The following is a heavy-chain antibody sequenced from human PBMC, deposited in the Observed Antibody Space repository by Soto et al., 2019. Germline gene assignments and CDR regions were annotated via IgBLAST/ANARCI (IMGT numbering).Heavy chain of an antibody. V-gene: IGHV1-46*01. Sequence: ASVKVSCKASGYTFTSYYMHWVLQAPGQGLEWMGIINPSGVSTSYAQKFQGRVTMTRDTSTSTVYMELSSLRSEDTAVYYCARGREPGYYGMDVWGQGTTVTVSS. CDR1: GYTFTSYY. D-gene: IGHD2-2*01. J-gene: IGHJ6*02. CDR3: ARGREPGYYGMDV. CDR2: INPSGVST.